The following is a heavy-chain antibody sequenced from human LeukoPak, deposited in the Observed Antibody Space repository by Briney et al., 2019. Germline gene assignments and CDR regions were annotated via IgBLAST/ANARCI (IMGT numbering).Heavy chain of an antibody. J-gene: IGHJ4*02. CDR3: ARGLIAAAGINY. Sequence: GGSLRLSCAASGFTFSSYSMNWVRQAPGKGLEWVSSISSSSSYIYYADSVKGRFTISRDNAKNSLYLQMNSLRAKDTAVYYCARGLIAAAGINYWGQGTLVTVSS. CDR1: GFTFSSYS. CDR2: ISSSSSYI. V-gene: IGHV3-21*01. D-gene: IGHD6-13*01.